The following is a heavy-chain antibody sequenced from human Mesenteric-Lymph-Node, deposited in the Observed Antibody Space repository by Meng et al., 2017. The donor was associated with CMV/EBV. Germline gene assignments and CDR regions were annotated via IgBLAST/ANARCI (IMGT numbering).Heavy chain of an antibody. D-gene: IGHD2-15*01. Sequence: ICTVAGVSISSTTWWSWVRQPPGRGLEWIGEIYHSGSTSYNPSLKSRVTLSVDKSKNQLSLKLTSVTAADTAVYYCARDVRAATSDYWGQGTLVTVSS. J-gene: IGHJ4*02. CDR1: GVSISSTTW. V-gene: IGHV4-4*02. CDR2: IYHSGST. CDR3: ARDVRAATSDY.